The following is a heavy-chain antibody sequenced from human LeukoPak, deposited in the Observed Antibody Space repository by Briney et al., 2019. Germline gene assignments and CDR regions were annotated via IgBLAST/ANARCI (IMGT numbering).Heavy chain of an antibody. CDR2: FDPEDGET. D-gene: IGHD3-10*01. V-gene: IGHV1-24*01. CDR3: ATASVVRGVIIYGFDP. Sequence: ASVKVSCKVSGYTLTELSMHWVRQAPGKGLEWMGGFDPEDGETIYAQKFQGRVTMTEDTSTDTAYMELSSLRSEDTAVYYCATASVVRGVIIYGFDPWGQGTLVTVSS. J-gene: IGHJ5*02. CDR1: GYTLTELS.